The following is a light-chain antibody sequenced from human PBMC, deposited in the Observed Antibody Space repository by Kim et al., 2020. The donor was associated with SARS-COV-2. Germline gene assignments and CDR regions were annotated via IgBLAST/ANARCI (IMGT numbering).Light chain of an antibody. CDR2: YEN. Sequence: RQRVTISRSGSSSNIGNNAVNWHQQRPGKAPKLLIYYENQLPSGVSDRFSGSKSGTSASLAISGLQSEDEADYYCAAWDDRLNGPVFGGGTQLTVL. CDR3: AAWDDRLNGPV. CDR1: SSNIGNNA. V-gene: IGLV1-36*01. J-gene: IGLJ3*02.